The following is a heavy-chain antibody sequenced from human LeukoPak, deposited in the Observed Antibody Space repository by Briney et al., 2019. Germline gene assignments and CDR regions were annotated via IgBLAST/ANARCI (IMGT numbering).Heavy chain of an antibody. D-gene: IGHD1-7*01. J-gene: IGHJ3*02. CDR1: GFSLSTSGVG. Sequence: SGPTLVKPTQTLTLTCSFSGFSLSTSGVGVGWIRQPPGKALEWLALIYWDDDKRYSPSLKSRLTITKDTSKNQVVLTMTNMDPVDTATYYCAHRENYDGLGAFDIWGQGTMVTVSS. CDR2: IYWDDDK. CDR3: AHRENYDGLGAFDI. V-gene: IGHV2-5*02.